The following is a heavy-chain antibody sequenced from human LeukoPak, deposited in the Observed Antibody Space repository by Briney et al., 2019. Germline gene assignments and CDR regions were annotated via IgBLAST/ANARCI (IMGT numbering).Heavy chain of an antibody. D-gene: IGHD2-2*01. CDR1: GFTFSTYW. CDR2: ISSDGSST. V-gene: IGHV3-74*01. CDR3: ARLYGSVTSCYAYFDS. Sequence: GGSLRLSCAASGFTFSTYWMHWVRQAPGKGPVWVSRISSDGSSTTYADSVKGRFTISRDNAKNTLYLQMNSLTAEDTAVYHCARLYGSVTSCYAYFDSWRRGTLV. J-gene: IGHJ2*01.